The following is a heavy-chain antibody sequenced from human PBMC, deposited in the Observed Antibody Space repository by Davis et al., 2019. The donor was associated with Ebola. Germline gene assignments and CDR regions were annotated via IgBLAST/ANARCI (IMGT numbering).Heavy chain of an antibody. D-gene: IGHD3-10*01. CDR1: GFTFSSYA. Sequence: GESLKISCAASGFTFSSYAMHWVRQAPGKGLEWVAVISYDGSNKYYADSVKGRFTISRDNSKNTLYLQMNSLRAEDTAVYYCAKEVEFGELVYYWYFDLWGRGTLVTVSS. CDR3: AKEVEFGELVYYWYFDL. J-gene: IGHJ2*01. V-gene: IGHV3-30*18. CDR2: ISYDGSNK.